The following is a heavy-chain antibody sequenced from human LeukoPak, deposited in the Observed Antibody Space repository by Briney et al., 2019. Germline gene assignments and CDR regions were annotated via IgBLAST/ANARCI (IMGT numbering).Heavy chain of an antibody. CDR3: ARVPYYYDSSGHYFDY. CDR2: IYSGGST. CDR1: GFTVSSNY. V-gene: IGHV3-53*01. D-gene: IGHD3-22*01. Sequence: GGSLRLSCAACGFTVSSNYMSWVRQAPGKGLEWVSLIYSGGSTYYADSVKGRFTISRDNSKNTLYLQMNSLRAEDTAVYYCARVPYYYDSSGHYFDYWGQGTLVTVSS. J-gene: IGHJ4*02.